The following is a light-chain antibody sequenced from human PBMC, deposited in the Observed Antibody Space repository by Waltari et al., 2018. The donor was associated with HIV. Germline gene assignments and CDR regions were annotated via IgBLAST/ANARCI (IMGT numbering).Light chain of an antibody. J-gene: IGKJ1*01. V-gene: IGKV1-27*01. CDR3: QQYNSAPRT. CDR2: AAS. CDR1: QCIDNY. Sequence: DVQMTQSPSCLSASVGDRIIITCPASQCIDNYLAWYQQKPGKVPKLLIYAASTLQSGVPSRFTGGGSGTDFALTISRLQPEDVATYDCQQYNSAPRTFGQGTKVEIK.